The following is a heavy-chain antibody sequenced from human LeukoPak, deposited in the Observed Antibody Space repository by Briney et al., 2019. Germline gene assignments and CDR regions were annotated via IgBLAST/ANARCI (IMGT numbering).Heavy chain of an antibody. V-gene: IGHV3-64*01. J-gene: IGHJ4*02. CDR3: ARAYDFWSGYPIDY. CDR2: ISSNGGST. D-gene: IGHD3-3*01. Sequence: PGGSLGLSCAASGFTFSSYAMHWVRQAPGKGLEYVSAISSNGGSTYYANSVKGRFTISRDNSKNTLYLQMGSLRAEDMAMYYCARAYDFWSGYPIDYWGQGTLVTVSS. CDR1: GFTFSSYA.